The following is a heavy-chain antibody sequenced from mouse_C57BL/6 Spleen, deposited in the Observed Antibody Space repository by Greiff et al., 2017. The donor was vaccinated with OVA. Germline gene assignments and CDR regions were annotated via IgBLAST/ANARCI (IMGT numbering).Heavy chain of an antibody. D-gene: IGHD1-1*01. CDR1: GFNIKDDY. CDR3: TGYGSSYAFAY. V-gene: IGHV14-4*01. Sequence: EVQLVESGAELVRPGASVKLSCTASGFNIKDDYMHWVKQRPEQGLEWIGWIDPENGDTEYASKFQGKATITADTSSNTAYLPLSSLTSEDTAVYYCTGYGSSYAFAYWGQGTLVTVSA. CDR2: IDPENGDT. J-gene: IGHJ3*01.